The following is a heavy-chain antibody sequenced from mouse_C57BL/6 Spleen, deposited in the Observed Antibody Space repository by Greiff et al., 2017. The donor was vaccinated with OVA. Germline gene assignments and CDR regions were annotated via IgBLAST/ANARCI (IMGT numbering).Heavy chain of an antibody. CDR2: INPNNGGT. V-gene: IGHV1-18*01. D-gene: IGHD2-1*01. J-gene: IGHJ2*01. CDR3: ARGDYYGNYFDY. CDR1: GYTFTDYN. Sequence: VQLQQSGPELVKPGASVKIPCKASGYTFTDYNLDWVKQSHGKSLEWIGDINPNNGGTIYNQKFKGKATLTVDKSSSAAYMELRSPTSEDTAVYDCARGDYYGNYFDYWGQGTTLTVSS.